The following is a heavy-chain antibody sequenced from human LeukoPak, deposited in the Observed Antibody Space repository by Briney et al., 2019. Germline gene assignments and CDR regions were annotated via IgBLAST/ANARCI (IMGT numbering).Heavy chain of an antibody. Sequence: ASVKVSCKASGGTFSSYAISWVRQAPGQELEWMGGIIPIFGTANYAQKFQGRVTITADESTSTAYMELSRLRSDDTAVYYCAGVPIITMVRGVIPGEADAFDIWGQGTMVTVSS. CDR2: IIPIFGTA. J-gene: IGHJ3*02. CDR1: GGTFSSYA. D-gene: IGHD3-10*01. V-gene: IGHV1-69*13. CDR3: AGVPIITMVRGVIPGEADAFDI.